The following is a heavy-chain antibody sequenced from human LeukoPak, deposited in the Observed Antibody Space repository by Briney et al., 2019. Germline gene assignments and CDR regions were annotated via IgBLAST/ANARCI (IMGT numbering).Heavy chain of an antibody. V-gene: IGHV1-2*02. J-gene: IGHJ1*01. Sequence: ASVKVSCKPSGCTFTGYYIHWVRQAPGQGLEWMGWINPNSGGTNYAQHFQGRVTMTRATSISTAYMELSRLTSDDTAVYYCARGEGIAAAGTYFQSWGQGTLVTVSS. CDR2: INPNSGGT. D-gene: IGHD6-13*01. CDR1: GCTFTGYY. CDR3: ARGEGIAAAGTYFQS.